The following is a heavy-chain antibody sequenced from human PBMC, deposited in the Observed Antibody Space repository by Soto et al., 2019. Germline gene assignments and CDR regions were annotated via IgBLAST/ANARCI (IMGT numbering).Heavy chain of an antibody. D-gene: IGHD6-13*01. J-gene: IGHJ4*02. CDR3: ARHRYSSRWLFDY. CDR2: IYYSGST. CDR1: GGSISSYY. V-gene: IGHV4-59*08. Sequence: PSETLSLTCTVSGGSISSYYWSWIRQPPGKGLEWIGYIYYSGSTNYNPSLKSRVTISVDTSKNQFSLKLSSVTAADTAVYYCARHRYSSRWLFDYWGQGTLVTVSS.